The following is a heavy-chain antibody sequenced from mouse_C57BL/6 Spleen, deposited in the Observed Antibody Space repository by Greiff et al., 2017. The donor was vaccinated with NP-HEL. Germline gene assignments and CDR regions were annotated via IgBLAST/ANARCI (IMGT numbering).Heavy chain of an antibody. Sequence: EVKLMESGPGLVKPSQSLSLTCSVTGYSITSGYYWNWIRQFPGNKLEWMGYISYDGSNNYNPSLKNRISITRDTSKNQLFLTLNSVTTEDTATYYCAREEWSYAMDYWGQGTSVTVSS. CDR1: GYSITSGYY. V-gene: IGHV3-6*01. J-gene: IGHJ4*01. CDR2: ISYDGSN. D-gene: IGHD1-3*01. CDR3: AREEWSYAMDY.